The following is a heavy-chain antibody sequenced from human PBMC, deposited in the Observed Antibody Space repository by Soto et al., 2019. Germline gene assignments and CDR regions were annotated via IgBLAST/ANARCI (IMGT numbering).Heavy chain of an antibody. CDR2: ISYDGSDK. CDR1: GFTFCRYG. J-gene: IGHJ4*02. D-gene: IGHD2-2*02. V-gene: IGHV3-30*03. CDR3: TTAPCCTDFDY. Sequence: GGYTRPSCAASGFTFCRYGMDWVLQAPGQGLEWEAAISYDGSDKYYADSVKGRFTISRDNSKNTLYLQMNSLRADDTPVYYCTTAPCCTDFDYWGQGTLVTVCS.